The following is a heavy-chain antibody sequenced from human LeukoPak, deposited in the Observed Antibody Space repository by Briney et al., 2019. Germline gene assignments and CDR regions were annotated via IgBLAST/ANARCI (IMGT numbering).Heavy chain of an antibody. CDR1: GGSIRSGDYY. CDR3: VRDRSRPNPFFDN. Sequence: SETLSLTCTVSGGSIRSGDYYWSWIRQPPGKGLEWIGYIHYSGSTYYYNPSLKSRVTMSVDTAKNQFSLTLSSVSAADAAVYYCVRDRSRPNPFFDNWGQGTLVTVSS. CDR2: IHYSGSTY. J-gene: IGHJ4*02. D-gene: IGHD6-13*01. V-gene: IGHV4-30-4*01.